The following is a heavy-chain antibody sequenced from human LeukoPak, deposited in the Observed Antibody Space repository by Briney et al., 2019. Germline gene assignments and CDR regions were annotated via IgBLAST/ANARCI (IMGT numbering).Heavy chain of an antibody. V-gene: IGHV3-11*04. D-gene: IGHD3-10*01. CDR3: ARALWFGETFPAY. Sequence: GGSLRLSCAASGFTLSDYYMSWIRQAPGKGLEWVSYISSSSSTIYYADSVKGRFTISRDNAKNSLYLQMNGLRAEDAAVYYCARALWFGETFPAYWGQGTLVTVSS. CDR2: ISSSSSTI. CDR1: GFTLSDYY. J-gene: IGHJ4*02.